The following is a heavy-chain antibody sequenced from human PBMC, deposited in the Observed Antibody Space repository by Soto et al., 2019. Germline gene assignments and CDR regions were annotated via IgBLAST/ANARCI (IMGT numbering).Heavy chain of an antibody. CDR1: GFKVSDFG. Sequence: QVHLVESGGGVVQPGRSLRLSCAASGFKVSDFGLQWVRQSPGKGLEWVTFISYDGRTKFYADSVKGRFTLSRDISTNTLYLQMNRLTPEDTALYYCARDMRLKERFNYSYGMDVWGQGTTVTVSS. CDR2: ISYDGRTK. J-gene: IGHJ6*02. D-gene: IGHD2-2*01. V-gene: IGHV3-30*03. CDR3: ARDMRLKERFNYSYGMDV.